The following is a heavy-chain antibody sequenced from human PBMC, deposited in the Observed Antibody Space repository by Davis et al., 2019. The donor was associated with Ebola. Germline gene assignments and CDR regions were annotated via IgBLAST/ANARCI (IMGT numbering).Heavy chain of an antibody. Sequence: GGSLRLSCAASGFTFSSYGMHWVRQAPGKGLEWVAVIWYDGSNKYYADSVKGRFTISRDNSKNTLYLQMNSLRAEDTAVYYCARDEAPRMVYDFWSGHFDYWGQGTLVTVSS. CDR2: IWYDGSNK. CDR3: ARDEAPRMVYDFWSGHFDY. CDR1: GFTFSSYG. V-gene: IGHV3-33*01. D-gene: IGHD3-3*01. J-gene: IGHJ4*02.